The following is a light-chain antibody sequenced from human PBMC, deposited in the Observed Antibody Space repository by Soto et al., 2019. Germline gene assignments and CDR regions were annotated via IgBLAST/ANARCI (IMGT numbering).Light chain of an antibody. V-gene: IGKV1-39*01. CDR3: QQSYSTPPRYT. CDR2: AAS. CDR1: QSISVW. J-gene: IGKJ2*01. Sequence: DVQMTQSPSTLSASVGDRVTITCRASQSISVWLAWYQQKPGKAPKVLIYAASRLESGVPSRFSGSGSGTDFTLTISSLQPEDYATYYCQQSYSTPPRYTFGQGTKVDI.